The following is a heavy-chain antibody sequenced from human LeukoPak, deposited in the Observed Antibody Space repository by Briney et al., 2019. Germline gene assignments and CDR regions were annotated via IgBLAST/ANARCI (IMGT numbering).Heavy chain of an antibody. CDR1: GFTFSSYE. CDR3: AKGERIAVAGSIDY. J-gene: IGHJ4*02. Sequence: GGSLRLSCAASGFTFSSYEMNWVRQAPGKGLEWVSYISSSGSTIYYADSVKGRFTISRDNAKNSLYLQMNSLRAEDTALYYCAKGERIAVAGSIDYWGQGTLVTVSS. D-gene: IGHD6-19*01. V-gene: IGHV3-48*03. CDR2: ISSSGSTI.